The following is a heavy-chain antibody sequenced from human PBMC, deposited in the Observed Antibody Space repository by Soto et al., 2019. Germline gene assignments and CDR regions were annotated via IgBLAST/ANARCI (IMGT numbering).Heavy chain of an antibody. CDR2: IYSGGNT. J-gene: IGHJ4*02. V-gene: IGHV3-66*01. Sequence: GGSLRLSCAASGFTVSSNYMSWVRQAPGEGLEWVSVIYSGGNTYYADSVKGRFTISRDNSKSTLYLQMNSLRVDDTAVYYCARDPMATIDYWGQGTLVTVSS. D-gene: IGHD4-17*01. CDR3: ARDPMATIDY. CDR1: GFTVSSNY.